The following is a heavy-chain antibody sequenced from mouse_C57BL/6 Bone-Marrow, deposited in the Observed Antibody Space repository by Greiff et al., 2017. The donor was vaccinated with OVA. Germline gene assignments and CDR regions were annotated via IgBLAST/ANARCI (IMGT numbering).Heavy chain of an antibody. J-gene: IGHJ1*03. CDR2: IYWDDDK. Sequence: QVTLKECGPGILQSSQTLSLTCSFSGFSLSTSGMGVSWIRQPSGKGLEWLAHIYWDDDKRYNPSLKSRLTISKDTSRNQVFLKITSVDTADTATYYCARGITTVVAEYFDVWGTGTTVTVSS. V-gene: IGHV8-12*01. D-gene: IGHD1-1*01. CDR1: GFSLSTSGMG. CDR3: ARGITTVVAEYFDV.